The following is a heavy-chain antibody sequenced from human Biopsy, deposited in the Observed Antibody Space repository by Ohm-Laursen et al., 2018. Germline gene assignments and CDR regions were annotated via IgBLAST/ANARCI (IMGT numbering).Heavy chain of an antibody. V-gene: IGHV3-15*01. CDR1: GFPFSNAW. Sequence: SLRLSCAASGFPFSNAWMTWVRQAPGKGPEWVGHIKSNTDGGTTDYAAPVKDRLTISRDDSKNTVYLQMNSLKTEDTGVYYCTTEASPLYYSSSNRGLVYWGQGTQVTVSS. CDR3: TTEASPLYYSSSNRGLVY. J-gene: IGHJ4*02. CDR2: IKSNTDGGTT. D-gene: IGHD4-11*01.